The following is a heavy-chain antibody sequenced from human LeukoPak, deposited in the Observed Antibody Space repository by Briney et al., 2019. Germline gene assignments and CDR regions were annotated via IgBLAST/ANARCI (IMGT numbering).Heavy chain of an antibody. CDR3: AREGYYDSSGYYTPLDY. V-gene: IGHV1-69*13. J-gene: IGHJ4*02. Sequence: ASVKVSCKASGGTFSSYAISWVRQAPGQGLEWMGGIIPIFGTANYAQKFQGRVTITADESTSTAYMELSSLRSEDTAVYYCAREGYYDSSGYYTPLDYWGQGTQVTVSS. D-gene: IGHD3-22*01. CDR2: IIPIFGTA. CDR1: GGTFSSYA.